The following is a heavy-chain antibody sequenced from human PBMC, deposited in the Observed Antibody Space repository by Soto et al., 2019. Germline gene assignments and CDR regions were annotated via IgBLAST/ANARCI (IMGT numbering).Heavy chain of an antibody. Sequence: PGGSLRLSCAASGFTFSDYYMSWIRQAPGKGLEWVSYISSSSSYTNYADSVKGRFTISRDNAKNSLYLQMNSLRAEDTAVYYYAKPYGSGSFHHWGQGTLVTVSS. V-gene: IGHV3-11*06. CDR3: AKPYGSGSFHH. D-gene: IGHD3-10*01. J-gene: IGHJ1*01. CDR2: ISSSSSYT. CDR1: GFTFSDYY.